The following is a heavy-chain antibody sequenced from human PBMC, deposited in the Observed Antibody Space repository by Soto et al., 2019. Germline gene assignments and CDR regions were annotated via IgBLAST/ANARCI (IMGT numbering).Heavy chain of an antibody. Sequence: GYSGSRLLPAHGKGLEGVASIDSYSNFIYYADSVKGRFTISRDNAGNSLFLQMTSLRAEDTAVYYGSRDPNLNWTGTDCYVYSGHGT. D-gene: IGHD1-1*01. CDR2: IDSYSNFI. V-gene: IGHV3-21*01. J-gene: IGHJ4*01. CDR3: SRDPNLNWTGTDCYVY. CDR1: GYS.